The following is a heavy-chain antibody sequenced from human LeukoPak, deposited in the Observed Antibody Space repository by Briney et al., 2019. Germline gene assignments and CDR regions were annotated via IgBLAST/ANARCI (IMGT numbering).Heavy chain of an antibody. CDR1: GFTFSSSA. CDR3: AKDGSWSCTD. D-gene: IGHD2-8*02. Sequence: GGSLRLSCGASGFTFSSSAMHWVRQGPGKGLEWVAYIAHHGNNKYYADSVKGQFTISRDNSKGSLYLQMSSLRADDTAVYYCAKDGSWSCTDWGQGTLVRVSS. J-gene: IGHJ4*02. V-gene: IGHV3-30*02. CDR2: IAHHGNNK.